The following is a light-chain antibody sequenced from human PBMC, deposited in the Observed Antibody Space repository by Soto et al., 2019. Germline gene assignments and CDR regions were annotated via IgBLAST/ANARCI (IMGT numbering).Light chain of an antibody. Sequence: DIQMTQSPSSLSASAGDRVTITCRSSQSINNYVNWYQQKAGKAPSLLIHSASTLQSGVPSRFSGSGSGTDFTLIISSLQPEDFASYFCLQTFTTPYTFGQGTKLEI. CDR3: LQTFTTPYT. CDR2: SAS. J-gene: IGKJ2*01. CDR1: QSINNY. V-gene: IGKV1-39*01.